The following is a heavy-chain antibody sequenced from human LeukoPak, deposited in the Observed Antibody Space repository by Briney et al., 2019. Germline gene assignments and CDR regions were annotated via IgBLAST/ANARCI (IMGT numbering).Heavy chain of an antibody. V-gene: IGHV4-4*09. J-gene: IGHJ4*02. Sequence: SETLSLTCTVSGGSISGYYWSWIRQPPGKGLEWIGYIYTSGSTNYNPSLKSRVTISVDTSKNQFSLKLSSVTAADTAVYYCASLEYSSSSPFGYWGQGTLVTVSS. D-gene: IGHD6-6*01. CDR1: GGSISGYY. CDR3: ASLEYSSSSPFGY. CDR2: IYTSGST.